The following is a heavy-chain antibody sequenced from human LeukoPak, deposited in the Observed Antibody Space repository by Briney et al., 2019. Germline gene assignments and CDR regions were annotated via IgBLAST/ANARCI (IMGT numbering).Heavy chain of an antibody. D-gene: IGHD2-2*01. CDR2: IRYDGSNK. Sequence: GGSLRLSCAASGFTFSSYGMLWVRQAPGKGLEWVAFIRYDGSNKYYADSVKGRFTISRDNSKNTLYLQMNSLRAEDTAVYYCAKDIVVVPAAPPAYWGQGTLVTVSS. CDR1: GFTFSSYG. J-gene: IGHJ4*02. CDR3: AKDIVVVPAAPPAY. V-gene: IGHV3-30*02.